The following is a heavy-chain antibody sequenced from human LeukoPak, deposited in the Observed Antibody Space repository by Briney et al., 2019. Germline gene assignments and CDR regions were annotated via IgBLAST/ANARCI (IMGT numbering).Heavy chain of an antibody. Sequence: SETLSLTCTVPGYSISSGYYWGWIRQPPGKGLEWIGSMYHSGSTYYNPSLKSRVTISVDTSKNHFSLKLSSVTASDTALYHCARDGGIVGAANPYFDYWGQGTLVTVSS. CDR1: GYSISSGYY. CDR3: ARDGGIVGAANPYFDY. D-gene: IGHD1-26*01. J-gene: IGHJ4*02. CDR2: MYHSGST. V-gene: IGHV4-38-2*02.